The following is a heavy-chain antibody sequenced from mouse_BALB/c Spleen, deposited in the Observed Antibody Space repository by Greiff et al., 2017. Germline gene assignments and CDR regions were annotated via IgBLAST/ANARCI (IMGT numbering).Heavy chain of an antibody. J-gene: IGHJ4*01. D-gene: IGHD3-1*01. Sequence: QVQLQQPGAELVKPGTSVKLSCKASGYNFTSYWINWVKLRPGQGLEWIGDIYPGSGSTNYNEKFKSKATLTVDTSSSTAYMQLSSLASEDSALYYWAREGGGLGYAMDYWGQGTSVTVSS. CDR2: IYPGSGST. V-gene: IGHV1-55*01. CDR1: GYNFTSYW. CDR3: AREGGGLGYAMDY.